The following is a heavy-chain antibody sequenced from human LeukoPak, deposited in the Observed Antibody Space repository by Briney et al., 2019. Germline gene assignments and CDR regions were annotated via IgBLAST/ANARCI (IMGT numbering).Heavy chain of an antibody. Sequence: GGSLRLSCSASGFTFSDYDMNWVRQAPGKGLEWVSSISGLSTHIYYGDSVKGRFSISRDNAKNSVYLQRNSLGAEDTAIYDCGRAFPTLRTSSAGDLWGQGILVTVSS. CDR2: ISGLSTHI. D-gene: IGHD3-16*01. V-gene: IGHV3-69-1*02. CDR1: GFTFSDYD. CDR3: GRAFPTLRTSSAGDL. J-gene: IGHJ4*02.